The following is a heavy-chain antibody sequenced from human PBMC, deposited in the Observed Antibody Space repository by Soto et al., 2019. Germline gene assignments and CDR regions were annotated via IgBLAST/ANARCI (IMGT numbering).Heavy chain of an antibody. J-gene: IGHJ4*02. CDR2: IYYSGST. CDR3: ARAQGSGFLVS. V-gene: IGHV4-30-4*01. CDR1: GGSISSGDYY. Sequence: QVQLQESGPGLVKPSQTLSLTCTVSGGSISSGDYYWSWIRQPPGKGLEWIGYIYYSGSTYYNPSLERRVTTSVDTSKNQFSLKLSSVTAADTAVYYCARAQGSGFLVSWGQGTLVTVSS. D-gene: IGHD3-10*01.